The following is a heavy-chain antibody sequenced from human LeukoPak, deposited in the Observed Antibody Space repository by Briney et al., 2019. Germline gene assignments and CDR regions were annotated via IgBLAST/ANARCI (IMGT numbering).Heavy chain of an antibody. CDR1: GFPFSSYW. CDR3: ARNVVPAAMKDY. CDR2: IKQDGSKK. V-gene: IGHV3-7*03. D-gene: IGHD2-2*01. Sequence: GGSLRLSRVASGFPFSSYWMTWVRQAPGKGLEWVANIKQDGSKKSYVDSVKGRFTISRDNAKNSLYLQMNSLRAEDTAVYYCARNVVPAAMKDYWGQGTLVTVSS. J-gene: IGHJ4*02.